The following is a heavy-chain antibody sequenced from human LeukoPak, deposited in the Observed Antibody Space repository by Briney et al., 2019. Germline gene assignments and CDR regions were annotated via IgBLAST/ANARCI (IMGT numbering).Heavy chain of an antibody. D-gene: IGHD3-22*01. CDR2: ITSVGGST. CDR1: GFTFSSYA. Sequence: GGSLRLSCAASGFTFSSYAMSWVRQPPGKGLEWVSSITSVGGSTYYAGSVKGQFTISRDNSKNTVYLQMNSLRAEDTAVYYCAKDRPNYYDSSGHYYRRNGDYWGQGTLVTVSS. V-gene: IGHV3-23*01. CDR3: AKDRPNYYDSSGHYYRRNGDY. J-gene: IGHJ4*02.